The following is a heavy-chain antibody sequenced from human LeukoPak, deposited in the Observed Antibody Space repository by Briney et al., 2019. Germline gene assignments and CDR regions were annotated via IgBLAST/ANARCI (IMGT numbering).Heavy chain of an antibody. V-gene: IGHV3-23*01. J-gene: IGHJ4*02. CDR3: AKRGDYYDSSESLYYFDS. Sequence: GGSLRLSCAVSGSTFTTYTMVWVRKAPGTGREWVSSGGVSGGATYYADSVKGRFTITRDNSKNTLYLQMNSLRVEATAVYYCAKRGDYYDSSESLYYFDSWGQGTLVTVSS. CDR2: GGVSGGAT. CDR1: GSTFTTYT. D-gene: IGHD3-22*01.